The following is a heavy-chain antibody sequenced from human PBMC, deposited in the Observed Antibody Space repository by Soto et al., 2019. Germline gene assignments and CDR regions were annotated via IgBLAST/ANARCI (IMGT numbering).Heavy chain of an antibody. Sequence: EVQLVESGGGLVQPGGSLRLSCAASGFSFSDHYMDWVRQAPGKGLEWVGRTRNKANGYSTEYAASVKGRFTISRDDSRNSLYLEMSSLKTEDTAVYYCAKIVSYYHFDHWGQGTLVTVSS. J-gene: IGHJ4*02. CDR1: GFSFSDHY. CDR3: AKIVSYYHFDH. D-gene: IGHD1-26*01. CDR2: TRNKANGYST. V-gene: IGHV3-72*01.